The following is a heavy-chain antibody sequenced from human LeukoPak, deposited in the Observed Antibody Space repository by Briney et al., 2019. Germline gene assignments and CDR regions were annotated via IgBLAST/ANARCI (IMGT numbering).Heavy chain of an antibody. CDR3: ARAPVTSCRGAFCYPFDI. CDR2: TSSSDAGT. V-gene: IGHV3-23*01. Sequence: AGGSLRLSCAASGFALSSYAMSWVRQAPGKGLEWVSATSSSDAGTYHAESVRGRFTISRDNSKNTLYLQMNGLRADDAAVYYCARAPVTSCRGAFCYPFDIWGQGTLVTVSS. J-gene: IGHJ4*02. CDR1: GFALSSYA. D-gene: IGHD2-15*01.